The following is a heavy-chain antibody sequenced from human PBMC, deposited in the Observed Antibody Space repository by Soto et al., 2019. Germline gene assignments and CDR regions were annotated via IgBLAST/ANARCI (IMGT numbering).Heavy chain of an antibody. D-gene: IGHD6-19*01. Sequence: SETLSLTCAVYGGSFSGYYWSWIRQPPGKGLEWIGEINHSGSTNYNPSLKSRVTISVDTSKNQFSLKLSSVTAADTAVYYCARGRYSSGWPHLYYDYGMHVWGQGTTVTLSS. CDR1: GGSFSGYY. CDR3: ARGRYSSGWPHLYYDYGMHV. J-gene: IGHJ6*02. CDR2: INHSGST. V-gene: IGHV4-34*01.